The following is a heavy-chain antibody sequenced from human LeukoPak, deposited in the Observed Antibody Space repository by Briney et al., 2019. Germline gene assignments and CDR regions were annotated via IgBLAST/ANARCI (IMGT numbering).Heavy chain of an antibody. CDR2: LSTGGGT. J-gene: IGHJ6*03. CDR3: AREREYSFWRSYGTYDYFYFMDV. V-gene: IGHV3-53*01. Sequence: GGSLRLSCAASGFTFSSYAMHWVRQAPGKGLEWVSSLSTGGGTYYGDFVKGRFTVSRDISKNTLYLQMNSLRAEDTAVYYCAREREYSFWRSYGTYDYFYFMDVWGKGTTVIVSS. D-gene: IGHD3-3*01. CDR1: GFTFSSYA.